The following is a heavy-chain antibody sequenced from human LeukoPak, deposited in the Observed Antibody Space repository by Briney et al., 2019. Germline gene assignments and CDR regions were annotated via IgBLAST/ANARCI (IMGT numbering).Heavy chain of an antibody. V-gene: IGHV3-21*01. CDR3: ARDSSIAAAGI. Sequence: GGSLRLSCAASGFTFSSYSMNWVRQAPGKGLEWVSSISSSSSYIYYADSVKGRFTISRDNAKNSLYLQMNSLRAEDTAVYYCARDSSIAAAGIWGQGTLVTVSS. CDR1: GFTFSSYS. CDR2: ISSSSSYI. D-gene: IGHD6-13*01. J-gene: IGHJ4*02.